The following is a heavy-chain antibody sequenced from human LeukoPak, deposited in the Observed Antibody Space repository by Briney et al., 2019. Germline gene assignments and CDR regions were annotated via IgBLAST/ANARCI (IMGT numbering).Heavy chain of an antibody. CDR1: GGTFSSYA. CDR3: AREGILMAGPDY. Sequence: ASVKVSCKASGGTFSSYAISWVRQAPGQGLEWMGGIIPIFGTANYAQKFQGRVTITADKSTSTAYMELRSLRSDDTAVYYCAREGILMAGPDYWGQGTLVTVSS. D-gene: IGHD2-21*01. J-gene: IGHJ4*02. V-gene: IGHV1-69*06. CDR2: IIPIFGTA.